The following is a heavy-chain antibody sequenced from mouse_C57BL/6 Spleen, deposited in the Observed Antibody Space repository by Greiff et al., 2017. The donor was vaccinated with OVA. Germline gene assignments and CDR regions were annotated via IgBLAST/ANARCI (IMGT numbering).Heavy chain of an antibody. J-gene: IGHJ3*01. D-gene: IGHD2-5*01. Sequence: QVQLQQPGAELVKPGASVKMSCKASGYTFTSYWITWVKQRPGQGLEWIGDIYPGSGSTNYNEKFKSKATLTVDTSSSTAYMQLSSLTSEDSSVXCCASYSKGGACFSYWGQGTLVTVSA. CDR1: GYTFTSYW. CDR3: ASYSKGGACFSY. V-gene: IGHV1-55*01. CDR2: IYPGSGST.